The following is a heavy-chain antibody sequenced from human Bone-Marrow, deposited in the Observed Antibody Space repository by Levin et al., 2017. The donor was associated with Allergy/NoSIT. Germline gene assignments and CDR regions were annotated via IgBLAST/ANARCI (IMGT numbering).Heavy chain of an antibody. J-gene: IGHJ3*01. CDR2: MNPNNGHT. Sequence: GESLKISCKASGYTFTNYDINWVRQATGQGLEWMGWMNPNNGHTGYAQKFQGRLTMTRNPSISTAYMELSSLRSEDTAFYFCLKRLAPAGTTYSAFDFWGQGTMVTVSS. D-gene: IGHD6-13*01. CDR3: LKRLAPAGTTYSAFDF. CDR1: GYTFTNYD. V-gene: IGHV1-8*01.